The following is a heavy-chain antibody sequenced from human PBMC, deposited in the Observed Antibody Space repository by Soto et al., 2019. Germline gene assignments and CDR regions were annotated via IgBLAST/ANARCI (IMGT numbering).Heavy chain of an antibody. CDR3: ARDRPDISNPTDHPMFDY. J-gene: IGHJ4*02. D-gene: IGHD6-6*01. CDR1: GFIFSSHW. V-gene: IGHV3-74*01. CDR2: INSDGSST. Sequence: PGGSLRLSCSASGFIFSSHWMHWVRQSAEKGLVWVSRINSDGSSTAYADSVKGRFTISRDNAKNTLYLQMNSLRVEDTAVYYCARDRPDISNPTDHPMFDYWGQGTQVTVSS.